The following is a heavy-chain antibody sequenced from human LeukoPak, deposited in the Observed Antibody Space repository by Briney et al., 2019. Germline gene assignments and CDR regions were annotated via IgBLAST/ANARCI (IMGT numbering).Heavy chain of an antibody. D-gene: IGHD2-15*01. Sequence: GASVKVSCKASGYTFTGYYMHWVRQAPGQGLEWMGWTNPNSGGTNYAQKFQGRVTMTRDTSISTAYMELSRLRSDDTAVYYCARGPSGYCSGGSCYPGGHWFDPWGQGTLVTVSS. CDR1: GYTFTGYY. V-gene: IGHV1-2*02. CDR2: TNPNSGGT. CDR3: ARGPSGYCSGGSCYPGGHWFDP. J-gene: IGHJ5*02.